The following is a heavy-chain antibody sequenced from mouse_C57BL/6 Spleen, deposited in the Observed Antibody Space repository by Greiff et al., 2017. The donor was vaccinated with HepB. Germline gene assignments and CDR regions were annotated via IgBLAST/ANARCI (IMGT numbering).Heavy chain of an antibody. CDR1: GFTFTDYY. CDR2: IRNKANGYTT. J-gene: IGHJ4*01. V-gene: IGHV7-3*01. CDR3: ARCGYDGDYAMDY. Sequence: DVMLVESGGGLVQPGGSLSLSCAASGFTFTDYYMSWVRQPPGKALEWLGFIRNKANGYTTEYSASVKGRFTISRDNSQSILYLQMNALRAEDSATYYCARCGYDGDYAMDYWGQGTSVTVAS. D-gene: IGHD2-2*01.